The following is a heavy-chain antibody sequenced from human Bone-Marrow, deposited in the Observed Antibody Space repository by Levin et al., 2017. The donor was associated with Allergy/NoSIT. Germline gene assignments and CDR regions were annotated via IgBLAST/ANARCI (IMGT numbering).Heavy chain of an antibody. CDR2: IYSRGST. D-gene: IGHD5-18*01. CDR1: GFTVSNNY. CDR3: AVYSSLDY. V-gene: IGHV3-66*01. Sequence: GGSLRLSCAASGFTVSNNYMNWVRQAPGKGLEWVSLIYSRGSTYYADSVKGRFTISRDNSKNTLYLQMNSLRAEDTAVYYCAVYSSLDYWGQGSLVTVSS. J-gene: IGHJ4*02.